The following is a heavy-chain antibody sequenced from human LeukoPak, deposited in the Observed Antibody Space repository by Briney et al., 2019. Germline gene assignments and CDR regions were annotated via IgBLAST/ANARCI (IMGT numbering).Heavy chain of an antibody. Sequence: TGGSLRLSCAASGFTVSSNYMSWVRQAPGKGLEWVADIRQDGSDKYYVDSVKGRFIISRDNAKKSVSLHMNNLRVEDTAVYYCVVYKYILSWSAFDFWGRGTMVTVSS. CDR3: VVYKYILSWSAFDF. J-gene: IGHJ3*01. CDR2: IRQDGSDK. D-gene: IGHD6-13*01. CDR1: GFTVSSNY. V-gene: IGHV3-7*01.